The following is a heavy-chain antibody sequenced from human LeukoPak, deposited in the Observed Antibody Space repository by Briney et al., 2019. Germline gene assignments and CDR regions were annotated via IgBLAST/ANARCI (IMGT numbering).Heavy chain of an antibody. CDR3: ARPRGRFLEWLRAFDI. Sequence: NHSGSTNYTPSLKSRVTISVDTSKNQFSLKLSSVTAADTAVYYCARPRGRFLEWLRAFDIWGQGTMVTVSS. CDR2: NHSGST. J-gene: IGHJ3*02. V-gene: IGHV4-34*01. D-gene: IGHD3-3*01.